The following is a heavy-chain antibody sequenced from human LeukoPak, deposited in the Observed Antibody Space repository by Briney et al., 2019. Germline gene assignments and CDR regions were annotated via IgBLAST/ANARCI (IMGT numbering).Heavy chain of an antibody. CDR1: GGSISSYY. Sequence: PSETLSLTCTVSGGSISSYYWSWIRQPPGKGLEWIGYIYYSGSTYYNPSLKSRVTISVDTSKNQFSLKLSSVTAADTAVYYCARAEGGYYCDYWGQGALVTVSS. CDR3: ARAEGGYYCDY. D-gene: IGHD3-22*01. CDR2: IYYSGST. V-gene: IGHV4-59*12. J-gene: IGHJ4*02.